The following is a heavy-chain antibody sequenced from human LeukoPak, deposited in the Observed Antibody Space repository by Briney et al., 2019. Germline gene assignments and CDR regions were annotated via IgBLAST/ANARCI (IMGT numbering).Heavy chain of an antibody. CDR2: IYSGDSDT. D-gene: IGHD3-22*01. Sequence: GASLKISYEGSGYSFTSYWIGWGRPLPGKGQERMGIIYSGDSDTRYSPSFQGQVTISADKSISTAYLQWSSLKASDTAMYYCARQPRYYDSSGYYFGYWGQGTLVTVSS. CDR3: ARQPRYYDSSGYYFGY. J-gene: IGHJ4*02. V-gene: IGHV5-51*01. CDR1: GYSFTSYW.